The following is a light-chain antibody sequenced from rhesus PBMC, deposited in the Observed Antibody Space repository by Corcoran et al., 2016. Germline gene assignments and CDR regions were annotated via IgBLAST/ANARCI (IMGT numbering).Light chain of an antibody. CDR3: QQHNSYPYS. CDR2: AAS. CDR1: QGISSW. Sequence: DIQMTQSPSSLSASVGDRVTITCQASQGISSWLAWYQQKPGKAPKLLIYAASSLQIGVPSRFSGSGSGTDFTLTISSLQTEDFATYYEQQHNSYPYSFGQGTKVEIK. J-gene: IGKJ2*01. V-gene: IGKV1-33*02.